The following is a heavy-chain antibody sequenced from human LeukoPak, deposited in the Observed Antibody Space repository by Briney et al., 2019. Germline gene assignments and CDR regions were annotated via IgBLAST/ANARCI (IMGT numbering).Heavy chain of an antibody. CDR1: GFTFSSYG. J-gene: IGHJ4*02. D-gene: IGHD6-19*01. V-gene: IGHV3-23*01. Sequence: GGSLRLSCAASGFTFSSYGMSWVRQAPGEGLEWVSAISGSGGSTYYADSVKGRFTISRDNSKNTLYLQMNSLRAEDTGVYYSAKDLSSGSRRAYWGQGTLVTVSS. CDR2: ISGSGGST. CDR3: AKDLSSGSRRAY.